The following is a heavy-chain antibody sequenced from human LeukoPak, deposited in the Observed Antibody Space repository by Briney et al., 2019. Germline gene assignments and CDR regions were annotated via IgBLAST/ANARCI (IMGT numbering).Heavy chain of an antibody. D-gene: IGHD6-6*01. CDR1: GFTFDDYA. CDR3: AKDINRTPGLDYMDV. J-gene: IGHJ6*03. Sequence: SGGSLRLSCAASGFTFDDYAMHWVRQAPGKGLEWVSLISGDGGSTYYADSVKGRFTMSKDNSKNSLYLQMNSLRTEDTALYYCAKDINRTPGLDYMDVWGKGTTVTVSS. CDR2: ISGDGGST. V-gene: IGHV3-43*02.